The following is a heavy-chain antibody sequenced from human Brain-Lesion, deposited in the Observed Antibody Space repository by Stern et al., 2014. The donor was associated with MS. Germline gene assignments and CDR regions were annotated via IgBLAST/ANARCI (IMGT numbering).Heavy chain of an antibody. CDR3: ATLSPGAGGNYYRHFDY. Sequence: QVQLVQSGAEVKKPGASVKVSCKVSGYTLTDLSMHWVRQAPRKGLEWMGGFDPEDGETIYAQKFQGRVTMTEDTSTDTAYMELSSLRSEDTAVYYCATLSPGAGGNYYRHFDYWGQGTLVTVSS. D-gene: IGHD1-26*01. J-gene: IGHJ4*02. V-gene: IGHV1-24*01. CDR2: FDPEDGET. CDR1: GYTLTDLS.